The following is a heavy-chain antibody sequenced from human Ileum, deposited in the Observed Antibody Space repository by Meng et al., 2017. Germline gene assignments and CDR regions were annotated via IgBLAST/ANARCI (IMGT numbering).Heavy chain of an antibody. V-gene: IGHV4-34*01. D-gene: IGHD1-26*01. CDR3: VRGPARETHDFDY. J-gene: IGHJ4*02. Sequence: VQLNQGGSGLLKLSETLSLACAVFGGSVNAYYWSWVRQSPGKGLEWIGQIHHSGRTNYKSSLERRVTISVDTSKSQFSLKLTSVTAADTAMYYCVRGPARETHDFDYWGQGALVTVSS. CDR1: GGSVNAYY. CDR2: IHHSGRT.